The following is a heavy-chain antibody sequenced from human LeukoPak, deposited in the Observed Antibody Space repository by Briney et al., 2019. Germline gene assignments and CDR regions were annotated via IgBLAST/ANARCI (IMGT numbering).Heavy chain of an antibody. D-gene: IGHD3-10*01. V-gene: IGHV3-23*01. CDR2: ISGSGGST. CDR1: GFSISNYW. CDR3: AKGHLGVADVDY. Sequence: GGSLRLSCAASGFSISNYWMSWVRQAPGKGLEWVSAISGSGGSTYYADSVKGRFTISRDNSKNTLYLQMNSLRAEDTAVYYCAKGHLGVADVDYWGQGTLVTVSS. J-gene: IGHJ4*02.